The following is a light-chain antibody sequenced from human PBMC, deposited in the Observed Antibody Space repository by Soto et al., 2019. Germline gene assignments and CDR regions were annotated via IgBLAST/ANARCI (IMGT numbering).Light chain of an antibody. CDR3: QQYNSHSSYT. J-gene: IGKJ2*01. V-gene: IGKV1-5*03. CDR1: QSISSW. Sequence: DIQMTQSPSTLSASVGDRVTITCRASQSISSWLAWYQQKPGKAPKLLIYKASSLGSGVPSRFSGSGSGTEFTLTISSLQPDDFAIYYCQQYNSHSSYTFGQGTKREIK. CDR2: KAS.